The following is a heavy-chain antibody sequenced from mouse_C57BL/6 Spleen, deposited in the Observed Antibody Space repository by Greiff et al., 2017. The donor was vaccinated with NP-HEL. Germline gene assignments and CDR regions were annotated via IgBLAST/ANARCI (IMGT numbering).Heavy chain of an antibody. J-gene: IGHJ1*03. CDR1: GFTFSNYW. Sequence: DVKLQESGGGLVQPGGSMKLSCVASGFTFSNYWMNWVRQSPEKGLEWVAQIRLKSDNYATHYAESVKGRFTISRDDSKSRVYLQMNNLRAEDTGIYYCSFITTVVATDWYFDVWGTGTTVTVSS. V-gene: IGHV6-3*01. D-gene: IGHD1-1*01. CDR3: SFITTVVATDWYFDV. CDR2: IRLKSDNYAT.